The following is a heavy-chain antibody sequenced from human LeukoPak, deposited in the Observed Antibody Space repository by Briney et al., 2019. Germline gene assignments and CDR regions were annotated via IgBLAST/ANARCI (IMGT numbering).Heavy chain of an antibody. V-gene: IGHV1-69*02. D-gene: IGHD4-11*01. Sequence: SVKVSCKASGGTFSSYTISWVRQAPGQGLEWMGRIIPILGIANYAQKFQGRVTITADKSTSTAYMELSSLRSEDTAAYYCARALWYMTTVTYNWFDPWGQGTLVTVSS. CDR2: IIPILGIA. CDR3: ARALWYMTTVTYNWFDP. CDR1: GGTFSSYT. J-gene: IGHJ5*02.